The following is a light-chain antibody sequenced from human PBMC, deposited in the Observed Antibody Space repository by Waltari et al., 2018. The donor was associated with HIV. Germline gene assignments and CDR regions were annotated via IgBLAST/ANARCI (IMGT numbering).Light chain of an antibody. J-gene: IGKJ5*01. CDR2: AAS. CDR1: QDIGGS. CDR3: QQSYTTLIT. V-gene: IGKV1-39*01. Sequence: IQMTQSPVSLSASIGDRVTITCRASQDIGGSLYWYQQKPGRAPKLLSFAASSLQSGVPSRFSGRGSGTDFTLSITSLQPEDFATYYCQQSYTTLITFGQGTRLEI.